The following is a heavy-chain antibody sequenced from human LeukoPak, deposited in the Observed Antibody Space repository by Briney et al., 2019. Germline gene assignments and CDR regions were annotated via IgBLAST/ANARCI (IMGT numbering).Heavy chain of an antibody. V-gene: IGHV4-34*01. D-gene: IGHD1-7*01. Sequence: PSETLSLTCAVYGGSFSGYYWSWIRQPPGKGLEWIGEINHSGRNNYNPSLKSRVAISVDTSKNQFSLKLSSVTAADTAVYYCARATGTKVPPGYWGQGTLVTVSS. CDR1: GGSFSGYY. CDR2: INHSGRN. J-gene: IGHJ4*02. CDR3: ARATGTKVPPGY.